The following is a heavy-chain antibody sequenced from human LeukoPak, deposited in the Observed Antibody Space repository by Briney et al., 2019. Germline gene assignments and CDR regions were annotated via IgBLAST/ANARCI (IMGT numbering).Heavy chain of an antibody. CDR2: INGDGRST. J-gene: IGHJ5*02. Sequence: GGSLRLSCVASGFTLSSFWMHWVRQAPGKGLEWVSRINGDGRSTSYADSVKGRFTISGDNAKNTLYLEMDSLRVEDTAFYYCARSYCSGGSCYGRFDPWGQGTLLTVSS. V-gene: IGHV3-74*01. CDR1: GFTLSSFW. CDR3: ARSYCSGGSCYGRFDP. D-gene: IGHD2-15*01.